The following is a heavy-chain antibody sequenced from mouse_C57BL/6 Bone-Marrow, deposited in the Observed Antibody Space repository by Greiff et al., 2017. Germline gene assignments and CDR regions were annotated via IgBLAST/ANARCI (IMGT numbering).Heavy chain of an antibody. Sequence: QVQLKQSGAELARPGASVKLSCKASGYTFTSYGISWVKQRTGQGLEWIGEIYPRSGNTYYNEKFKGKATLTADKSSSTAYMELRSLTSEDSAVYFCARSSNHGGFAYWGQGTLVTVSA. J-gene: IGHJ3*01. V-gene: IGHV1-81*01. CDR1: GYTFTSYG. CDR3: ARSSNHGGFAY. CDR2: IYPRSGNT. D-gene: IGHD2-5*01.